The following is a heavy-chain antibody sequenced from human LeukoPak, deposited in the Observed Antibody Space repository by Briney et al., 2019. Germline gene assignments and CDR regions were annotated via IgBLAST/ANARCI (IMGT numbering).Heavy chain of an antibody. CDR1: GYIFIGYY. D-gene: IGHD1-26*01. Sequence: VASVRVSCKASGYIFIGYYVHWVRQAPGQGLEAMGWINPNSGGTNFAQQFQGRVTMTRETSINTAYMDLSRLTSDDTAVYYCAKDRSGSYSPVPFDAFDVWGQGTMVTVSS. V-gene: IGHV1-2*02. J-gene: IGHJ3*01. CDR2: INPNSGGT. CDR3: AKDRSGSYSPVPFDAFDV.